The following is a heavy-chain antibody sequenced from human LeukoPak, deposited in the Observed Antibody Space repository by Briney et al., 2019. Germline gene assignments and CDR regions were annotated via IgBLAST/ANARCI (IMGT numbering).Heavy chain of an antibody. CDR1: GFTFSSYS. D-gene: IGHD5-12*01. J-gene: IGHJ5*02. CDR3: ARGLRGGWFDP. CDR2: ISSSSSYI. V-gene: IGHV3-21*01. Sequence: GGSLRLSCAASGFTFSSYSMNWVRQAPGKGLEWVSSISSSSSYIYYADSVKGRFTISRGNAKNTLYLQMNSLRAEDTAVYYCARGLRGGWFDPWGQGTLVTVSS.